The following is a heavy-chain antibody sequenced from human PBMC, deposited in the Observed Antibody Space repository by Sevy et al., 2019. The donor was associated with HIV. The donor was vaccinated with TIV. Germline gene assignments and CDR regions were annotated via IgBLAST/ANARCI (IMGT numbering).Heavy chain of an antibody. V-gene: IGHV3-30*18. CDR3: AKDFSREQLVLGYDY. D-gene: IGHD6-6*01. J-gene: IGHJ4*02. Sequence: GGSLRLSCAASGFTFSSYGMHWVRQAPGKGLEWVAVISYDGSNKYYADSMKGRFTISRDNSKNTLYLQMNSLRAEDTAVYYCAKDFSREQLVLGYDYWGQGTLVTVSS. CDR1: GFTFSSYG. CDR2: ISYDGSNK.